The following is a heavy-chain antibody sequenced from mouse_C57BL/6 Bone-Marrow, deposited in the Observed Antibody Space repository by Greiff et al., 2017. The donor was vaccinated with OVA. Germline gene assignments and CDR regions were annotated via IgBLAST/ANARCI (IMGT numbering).Heavy chain of an antibody. J-gene: IGHJ1*03. CDR2: IHPNSGST. Sequence: VQLQQPGAELVKPGASVKLSCKASGYTFTSYWMHWVKQRPGQGLEWIGMIHPNSGSTNYNEKFKSKATLTVDKSSSTAYMQLSSLTSEDSAVYYCARDGSSYGYWYFDVWGTGTTVTVAS. CDR3: ARDGSSYGYWYFDV. D-gene: IGHD1-1*01. CDR1: GYTFTSYW. V-gene: IGHV1-64*01.